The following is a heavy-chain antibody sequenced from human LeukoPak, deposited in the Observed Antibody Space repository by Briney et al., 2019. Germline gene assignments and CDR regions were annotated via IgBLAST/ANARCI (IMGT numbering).Heavy chain of an antibody. V-gene: IGHV4-59*01. Sequence: SETLSLTCTVSGGSISSYYWSWIRQPPGKGLEWIGYIYYSGSTNYNPSLKSRVTISVDTSKNQFSLKLSSVTAADTAVYYCARRSLKPPYYDFWSGYPGDAFDIWGQGTMVTVSS. D-gene: IGHD3-3*01. CDR2: IYYSGST. J-gene: IGHJ3*02. CDR3: ARRSLKPPYYDFWSGYPGDAFDI. CDR1: GGSISSYY.